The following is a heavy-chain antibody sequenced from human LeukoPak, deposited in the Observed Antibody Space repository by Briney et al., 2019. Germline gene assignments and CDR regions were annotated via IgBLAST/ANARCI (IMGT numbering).Heavy chain of an antibody. V-gene: IGHV7-4-1*02. CDR3: ARDLGPYGMDV. J-gene: IGHJ6*02. CDR2: INTNTGNP. Sequence: ASVKVSCKASVYTFTSDAMNWGRQPPGQGLEWVGWINTNTGNPPYAQGFTGRFVFSLDPSVSTAYLQISSLKAEDTAVYYCARDLGPYGMDVWGQGTTVTVSS. CDR1: VYTFTSDA.